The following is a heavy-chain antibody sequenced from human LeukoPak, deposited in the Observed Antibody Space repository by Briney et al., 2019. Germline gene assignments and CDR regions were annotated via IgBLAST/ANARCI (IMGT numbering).Heavy chain of an antibody. CDR1: GFTFSSYW. J-gene: IGHJ4*02. V-gene: IGHV3-7*03. CDR2: IKQDGSEK. Sequence: GGSLRLSCAASGFTFSSYWMSWVRQAPGKGLEWVANIKQDGSEKYYVDSVKGRFTISRDNAKNSLYLQMNSLRAEDTALYYCAKDIRVAADLGALSFDYWGQGTLVTVSS. CDR3: AKDIRVAADLGALSFDY. D-gene: IGHD2-2*01.